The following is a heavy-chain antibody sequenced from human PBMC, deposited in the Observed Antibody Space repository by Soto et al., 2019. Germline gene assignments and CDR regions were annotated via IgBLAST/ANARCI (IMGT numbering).Heavy chain of an antibody. V-gene: IGHV3-23*01. CDR1: GFTFSSYA. Sequence: GGSLRLSCAASGFTFSSYAMSWVRQATGKGLEWVAAISGSGGSTYYADSVKGRFTISRDNSKNTLYLQMNSLRAEDTAVYYCAKDGTPPYSDFWSGYYWDNWFDPWGQGTLVTVSS. D-gene: IGHD3-3*01. CDR2: ISGSGGST. J-gene: IGHJ5*02. CDR3: AKDGTPPYSDFWSGYYWDNWFDP.